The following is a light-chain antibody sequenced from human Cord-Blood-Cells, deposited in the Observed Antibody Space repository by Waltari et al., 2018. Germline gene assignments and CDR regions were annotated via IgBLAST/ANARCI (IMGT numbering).Light chain of an antibody. CDR2: DVS. J-gene: IGLJ1*01. CDR3: CSYAGSYPYV. Sequence: QSALTQPRSVSGSPGQSVTISCTGTSSDVGAYNYVPLYQQHPGKAPKLMIYDVSKRPSGVPDRFSGSKSGNTASLTISGLQAEDEADYYCCSYAGSYPYVFGTGTKFTVL. CDR1: SSDVGAYNY. V-gene: IGLV2-11*01.